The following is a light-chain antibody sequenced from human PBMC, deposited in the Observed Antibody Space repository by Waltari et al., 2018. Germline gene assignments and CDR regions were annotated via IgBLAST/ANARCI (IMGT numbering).Light chain of an antibody. CDR3: QQYHTWPPWT. Sequence: EIVMTQSPATLSVSPGERATLSCRASQSVSSNLAWYQQKPGQAPRLLIYGASTRATRIPARFSCSGSWTEFPLTISSMQSEDFAVSYCQQYHTWPPWTFGQGTKVEIK. CDR2: GAS. CDR1: QSVSSN. J-gene: IGKJ1*01. V-gene: IGKV3-15*01.